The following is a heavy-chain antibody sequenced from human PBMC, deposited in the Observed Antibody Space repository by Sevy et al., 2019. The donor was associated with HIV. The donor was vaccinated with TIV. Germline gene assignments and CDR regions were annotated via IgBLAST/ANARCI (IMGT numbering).Heavy chain of an antibody. V-gene: IGHV5-51*01. D-gene: IGHD3-9*01. Sequence: GESLKISCKTSGYRFASYWIAWVRQKPGIGLEWVATLFPGNSDIRDSPSFRGRVTASADKSISTTYLQWSSLEASDTGIYFCARGPLVSPVDFFDSWGQGTRVTVSS. J-gene: IGHJ5*01. CDR2: LFPGNSDI. CDR1: GYRFASYW. CDR3: ARGPLVSPVDFFDS.